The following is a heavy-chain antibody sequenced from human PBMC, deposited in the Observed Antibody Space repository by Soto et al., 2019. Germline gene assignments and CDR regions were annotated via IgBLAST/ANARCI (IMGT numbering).Heavy chain of an antibody. CDR3: AGDPNTSRFDY. CDR1: GYTFTSYA. D-gene: IGHD2-2*01. Sequence: ASVKVSCKASGYTFTSYAMHWLRQAPGQGLEWMGWISTYSGTRNYARKFQDRVTMSSDTSTSTVYMELRSLTSNDTAIYYCAGDPNTSRFDYWGQGTPVTVSS. V-gene: IGHV1-18*01. J-gene: IGHJ4*02. CDR2: ISTYSGTR.